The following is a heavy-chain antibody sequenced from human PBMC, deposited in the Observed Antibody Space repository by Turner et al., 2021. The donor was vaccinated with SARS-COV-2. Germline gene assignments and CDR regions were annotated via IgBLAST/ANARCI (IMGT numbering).Heavy chain of an antibody. CDR2: ISWNSGSI. D-gene: IGHD3-9*01. Sequence: EVQLLESGGGLVQPGGSLRLSCAASGFTFSSYAMSWVRQAPGKGLEWVSGISWNSGSIGYADSVKGRFTMSRDNAKNSLYLQMNSLRAEDTALYYCAKDRGYDILTGYSPYFDYWGQGTLVTVSS. V-gene: IGHV3-9*01. J-gene: IGHJ4*02. CDR3: AKDRGYDILTGYSPYFDY. CDR1: GFTFSSYA.